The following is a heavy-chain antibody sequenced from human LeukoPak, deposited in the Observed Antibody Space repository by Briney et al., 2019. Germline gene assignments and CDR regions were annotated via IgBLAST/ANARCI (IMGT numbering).Heavy chain of an antibody. J-gene: IGHJ6*03. Sequence: GRSLRLSCAASGFIFADYAMHWVRQAPGRGLEWVSGITWSSAIAGYADSVRGRFTISRDNTKNLLYLQMNTLTTEDTALYYCAKGLDRDSYYMDVWGKGTTVIVSS. CDR3: AKGLDRDSYYMDV. D-gene: IGHD3-22*01. CDR2: ITWSSAIA. V-gene: IGHV3-9*01. CDR1: GFIFADYA.